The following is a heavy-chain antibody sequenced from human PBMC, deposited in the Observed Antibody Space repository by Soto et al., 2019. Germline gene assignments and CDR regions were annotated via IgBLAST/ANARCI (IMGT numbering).Heavy chain of an antibody. CDR1: GGTFSSYA. CDR3: AREYGAAVAGTPFFDY. CDR2: IIPIFGTA. V-gene: IGHV1-69*13. J-gene: IGHJ4*02. Sequence: ASVKVSCKASGGTFSSYAISWVRQAPGQGLEWMGGIIPIFGTANYAQKFQGRVTITADESTSTAYMELSSLRSEDTAVYYCAREYGAAVAGTPFFDYRGQGTLVTVSS. D-gene: IGHD6-19*01.